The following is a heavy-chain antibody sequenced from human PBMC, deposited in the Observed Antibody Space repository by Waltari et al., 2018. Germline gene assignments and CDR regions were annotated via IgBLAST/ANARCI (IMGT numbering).Heavy chain of an antibody. CDR3: ASSKRSSSWHENNWFDP. CDR2: IIPILGIA. Sequence: QVQLVQSGAEVKKPGSSVKVSCKASGGTFSSYAISWVRQAPGQGLEWMGSIIPILGIANDAQKFQGRGTITADKSTSTAYMELSSLRSEDTAVYYCASSKRSSSWHENNWFDPWGQGTLVTVSS. V-gene: IGHV1-69*09. CDR1: GGTFSSYA. J-gene: IGHJ5*02. D-gene: IGHD6-13*01.